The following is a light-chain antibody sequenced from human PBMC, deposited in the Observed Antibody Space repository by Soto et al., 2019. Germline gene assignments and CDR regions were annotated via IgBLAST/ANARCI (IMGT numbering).Light chain of an antibody. J-gene: IGLJ2*01. CDR3: AAWDDSLNGVV. CDR2: SNN. CDR1: SSNIGSNT. V-gene: IGLV1-44*01. Sequence: QSVLTQPPSASGTPGQRVTISCSGSSSNIGSNTVNWYQQLPGTAPKLLIYSNNQRPSGVPDRFSGSKSGTSASLAISGLQSEDEAHYYCAAWDDSLNGVVFDGGTKLTVL.